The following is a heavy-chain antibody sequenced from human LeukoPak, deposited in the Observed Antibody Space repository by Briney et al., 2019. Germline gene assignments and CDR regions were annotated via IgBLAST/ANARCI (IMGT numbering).Heavy chain of an antibody. J-gene: IGHJ4*02. CDR1: GFTFNRNA. D-gene: IGHD6-19*01. CDR2: IGGSGDKT. Sequence: GSLRLSCSASGFTFNRNAISWVRQAPGKGLEGVSTIGGSGDKTFYADFVKGRFTISRDNYKNMLHLQMSSLTGEDTALYYCVRRGDASSGWGDHDYWGQGALVTVSS. V-gene: IGHV3-23*01. CDR3: VRRGDASSGWGDHDY.